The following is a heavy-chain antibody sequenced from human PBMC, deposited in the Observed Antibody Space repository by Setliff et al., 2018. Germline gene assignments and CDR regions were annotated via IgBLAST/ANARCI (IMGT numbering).Heavy chain of an antibody. J-gene: IGHJ4*02. CDR1: GGTFSSYT. V-gene: IGHV1-18*01. CDR2: VTIYNGNT. CDR3: ARVESMVRGKNILRHFDY. D-gene: IGHD3-10*01. Sequence: GASVKVSCKASGGTFSSYTITWVRQAPGQGLDWMGWVTIYNGNTKYAQNLQGRLTLTTDISTSTAYMELGSLTTDDTAVYYCARVESMVRGKNILRHFDYWGQGVQVTVSS.